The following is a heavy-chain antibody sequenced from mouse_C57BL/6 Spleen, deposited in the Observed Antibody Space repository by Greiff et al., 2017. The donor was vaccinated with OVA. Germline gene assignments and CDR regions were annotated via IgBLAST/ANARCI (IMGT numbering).Heavy chain of an antibody. CDR2: IDPSDSET. CDR1: GYTFTSYW. V-gene: IGHV1-52*01. J-gene: IGHJ1*03. Sequence: QVQLQQPGAELVRPGSSVKLSCKASGYTFTSYWMHWVKQRPIQGLEWIGNIDPSDSETQYNQKFKDKATLTVDKSSSTAYMQLSSLTSEDSAVYYCGGGVYFDGWGTGTTVTVSS. CDR3: GGGVYFDG.